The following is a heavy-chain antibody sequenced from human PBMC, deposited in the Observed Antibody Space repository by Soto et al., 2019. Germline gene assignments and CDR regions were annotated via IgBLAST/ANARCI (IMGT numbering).Heavy chain of an antibody. D-gene: IGHD1-26*01. V-gene: IGHV3-74*01. CDR2: INSDGSNT. CDR3: ARGGSLNWSFDL. CDR1: GFTFSSYW. Sequence: EVQLVESGGGLVQPGGSLRLSCAASGFTFSSYWMHWVRQAPGKGLVWVSRINSDGSNTNYADSVKGRFTISRDNAKNTLYLQMNSLRAEDTAVYYCARGGSLNWSFDLWGRGTLVTVSS. J-gene: IGHJ2*01.